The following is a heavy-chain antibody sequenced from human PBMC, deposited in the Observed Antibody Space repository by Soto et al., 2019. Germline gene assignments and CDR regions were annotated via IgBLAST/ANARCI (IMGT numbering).Heavy chain of an antibody. D-gene: IGHD3-16*01. CDR1: GYTFTSYG. V-gene: IGHV1-18*04. CDR3: ARDEEGGKFMGY. Sequence: QVQLVQSVAEVKKPGASVKVSCKASGYTFTSYGISWVRQAPGQGLEWMGWISAHNGNTNYAQKLQCRVTMPTDTAPSTAYMARRSPRSDATAVYYCARDEEGGKFMGYWGQGTLVTFSS. J-gene: IGHJ1*01. CDR2: ISAHNGNT.